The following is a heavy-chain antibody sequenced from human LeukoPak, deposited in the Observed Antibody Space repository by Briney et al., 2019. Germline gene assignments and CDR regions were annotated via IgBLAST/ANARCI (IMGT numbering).Heavy chain of an antibody. CDR2: IYTSGST. Sequence: KPSETLSLTCTVSGGSISSYYWSWIRQPAGKGLEWIGRIYTSGSTNYNPSLKSRVTISVDKSKNQFSLKLSSVTAADTAVYYCARGGSSSSGRYFDYWGQRTLVTVSS. CDR3: ARGGSSSSGRYFDY. V-gene: IGHV4-4*07. CDR1: GGSISSYY. D-gene: IGHD6-6*01. J-gene: IGHJ4*02.